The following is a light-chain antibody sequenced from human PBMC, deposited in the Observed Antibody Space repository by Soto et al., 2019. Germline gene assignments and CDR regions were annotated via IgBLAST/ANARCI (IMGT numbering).Light chain of an antibody. J-gene: IGKJ3*01. V-gene: IGKV1-12*01. CDR2: GAS. CDR1: QNINNW. CDR3: QRANSLST. Sequence: DIQMTQSPSSVSASVGDRVTITCRASQNINNWLAWYQQKPGKAPKLLIYGASTLQSGVPSRFSGSGSGTDFTLTISSLQPEDFATYYCQRANSLSTFGPGTKVDIK.